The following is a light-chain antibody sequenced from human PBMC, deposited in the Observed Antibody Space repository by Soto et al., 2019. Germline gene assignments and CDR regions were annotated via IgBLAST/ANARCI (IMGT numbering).Light chain of an antibody. Sequence: EIVMTQSPATLSVSPVERSTLSCRASQSVSSNLAWYQQKPGQPPKLLIYWASTRESGVPDRFSGSGSGTEFTLTISSLQSEDFAVYYCKQYNDWPTCGQGTKGDIK. J-gene: IGKJ1*01. V-gene: IGKV3-15*01. CDR1: QSVSSN. CDR2: WAS. CDR3: KQYNDWPT.